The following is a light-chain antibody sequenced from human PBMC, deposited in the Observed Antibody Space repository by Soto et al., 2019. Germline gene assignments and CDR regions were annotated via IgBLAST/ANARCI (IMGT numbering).Light chain of an antibody. Sequence: QSVLTQPASVSGSPGQSIIISCTGTSDDVGGYDFVSWYQQRPGSVHQLIIYDVRYRPSGASPRFSGSKSGHTAYLTISGLQSDDESDYFCSSYTSTYSLVFGSETQVTVL. V-gene: IGLV2-14*03. CDR3: SSYTSTYSLV. CDR1: SDDVGGYDF. CDR2: DVR. J-gene: IGLJ1*01.